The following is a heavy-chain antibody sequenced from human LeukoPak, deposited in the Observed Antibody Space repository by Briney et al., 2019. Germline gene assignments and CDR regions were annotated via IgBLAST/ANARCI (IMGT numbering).Heavy chain of an antibody. V-gene: IGHV3-21*01. CDR3: ALSSGYLFDY. J-gene: IGHJ4*02. Sequence: TGGSLRLSCAASGFTFSSYSMNWVRQAPGKGLEWVSSISSSSSYIYYADSVKGRLTISRDNAKNSLYLQMNSLRAADTAVYYCALSSGYLFDYWGQGTLVTVSS. CDR1: GFTFSSYS. D-gene: IGHD3-22*01. CDR2: ISSSSSYI.